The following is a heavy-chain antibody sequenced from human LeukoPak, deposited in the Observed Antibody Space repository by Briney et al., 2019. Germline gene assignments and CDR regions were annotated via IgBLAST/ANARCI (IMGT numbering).Heavy chain of an antibody. CDR2: IRSKANSYAT. CDR3: IGSSSSSEYYYYMDA. CDR1: GFTFSGSA. J-gene: IGHJ6*03. D-gene: IGHD6-6*01. Sequence: PGGSLRLSCAASGFTFSGSAMHWVRQASGKGLEWVGRIRSKANSYATAYAASVKGRFTISRDDSKNTAYLQMNSLKTEDTAVYYCIGSSSSSEYYYYMDAWGKGTTVTVSS. V-gene: IGHV3-73*01.